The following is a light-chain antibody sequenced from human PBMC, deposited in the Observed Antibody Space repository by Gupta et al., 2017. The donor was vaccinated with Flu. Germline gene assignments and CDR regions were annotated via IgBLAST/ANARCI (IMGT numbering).Light chain of an antibody. Sequence: DIQMTLSPSSSSASVGARVTITCRASQGIRSYLALFKQKQGRLPKLMNYAASTLKPRVTSRFSGGGSGTEFTLTISSLQPEDVATYYCQKYNNVPLTFGGGTKLEI. CDR1: QGIRSY. CDR2: AAS. CDR3: QKYNNVPLT. V-gene: IGKV1-27*01. J-gene: IGKJ4*01.